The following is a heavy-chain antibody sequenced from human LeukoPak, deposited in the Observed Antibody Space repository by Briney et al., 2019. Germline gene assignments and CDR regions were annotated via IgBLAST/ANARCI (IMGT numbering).Heavy chain of an antibody. CDR3: ARVPLRDGSGPGPEYFQH. J-gene: IGHJ1*01. CDR1: GFTFSSYW. CDR2: INSDGSST. V-gene: IGHV3-74*01. D-gene: IGHD3-22*01. Sequence: GGSLRLSCAASGFTFSSYWMHWVRQAPGKGLVWVSRINSDGSSTTYADSVKGRFTISRDNCKNTLYLQMNSLRAEDTAVYYCARVPLRDGSGPGPEYFQHWGQGTLVTVSS.